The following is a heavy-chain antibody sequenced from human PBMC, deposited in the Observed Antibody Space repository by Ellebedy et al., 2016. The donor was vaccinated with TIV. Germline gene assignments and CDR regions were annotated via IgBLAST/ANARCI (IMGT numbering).Heavy chain of an antibody. J-gene: IGHJ4*02. CDR3: ARGGGAAVAGIYGILDY. CDR2: IIPIFGTA. V-gene: IGHV1-69*13. Sequence: ASVKVSCKASGGTFSSYAISWVRQAPGQGLEWMGGIIPIFGTANYAQKFQGRVTITADESTSTAYMELSSLRSEDTAVYYCARGGGAAVAGIYGILDYWGQGTLVTVSS. D-gene: IGHD6-19*01. CDR1: GGTFSSYA.